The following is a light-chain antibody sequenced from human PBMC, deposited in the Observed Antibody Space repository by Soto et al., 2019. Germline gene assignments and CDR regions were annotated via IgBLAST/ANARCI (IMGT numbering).Light chain of an antibody. J-gene: IGKJ2*01. CDR2: DAS. CDR1: QSVSSY. V-gene: IGKV3-11*01. Sequence: EIVLTQSPATLSLSPGERATLSCRARQSVSSYLAWYQQKPGQAPMLLIYDASNRATGIPARFSGSGSGTDFTLTISSLEPEDFAGYYCQQRSHWPPTFGQGTKLEIK. CDR3: QQRSHWPPT.